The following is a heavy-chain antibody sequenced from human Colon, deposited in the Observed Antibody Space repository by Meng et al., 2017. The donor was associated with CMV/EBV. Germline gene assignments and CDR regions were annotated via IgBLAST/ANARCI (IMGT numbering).Heavy chain of an antibody. J-gene: IGHJ4*02. CDR3: VRDHGSSSWFFY. Sequence: QLQEAGPGLVKPSETLSLTCTASGGSVNRNTYYWGWIRQPPGKSLEWIGTIFDSGSAFYNPSLQSRVSVSIDMSRNQLSLSLSSVTAADTAVYYCVRDHGSSSWFFYWGQGTLVTGSS. D-gene: IGHD6-13*01. CDR1: GGSVNRNTYY. V-gene: IGHV4-39*07. CDR2: IFDSGSA.